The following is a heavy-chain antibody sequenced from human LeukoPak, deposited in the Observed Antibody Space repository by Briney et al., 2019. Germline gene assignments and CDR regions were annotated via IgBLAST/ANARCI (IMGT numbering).Heavy chain of an antibody. CDR3: ARDEGGYCSSTSCYTYGMAHDY. CDR2: ISSSSSTI. D-gene: IGHD2-2*02. J-gene: IGHJ4*02. Sequence: PGGSLRLSCAASGFTFSSYSMNWVRQAPGKGLEWVSYISSSSSTIYYADSVKGRFTISRDNAKNSLYLQMNSLRAEDTAVYYCARDEGGYCSSTSCYTYGMAHDYWGQGTLVTVSS. CDR1: GFTFSSYS. V-gene: IGHV3-48*01.